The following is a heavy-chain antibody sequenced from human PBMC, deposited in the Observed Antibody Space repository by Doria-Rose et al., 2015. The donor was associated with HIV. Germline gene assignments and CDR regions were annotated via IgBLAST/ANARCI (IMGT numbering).Heavy chain of an antibody. J-gene: IGHJ2*01. D-gene: IGHD2-15*01. CDR3: ARGPGSNFDL. Sequence: WVRQATGQGLEWMGWMNPNSGNTGYAQKFQGRVTMTRNTSISTAYMELSSLRSEDTAVYYCARGPGSNFDLWGRGTLVTVSS. CDR2: MNPNSGNT. V-gene: IGHV1-8*01.